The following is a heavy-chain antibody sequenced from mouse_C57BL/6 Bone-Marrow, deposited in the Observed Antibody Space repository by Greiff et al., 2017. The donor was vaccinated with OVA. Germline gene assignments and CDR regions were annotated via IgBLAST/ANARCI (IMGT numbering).Heavy chain of an antibody. CDR3: ARRCYSNYYYFDY. V-gene: IGHV1-42*01. CDR1: GYSFTGYY. CDR2: INPSTGGT. Sequence: DVKLVESGPELVKPGASVKISCKASGYSFTGYYMNWVKQSPEKSLEWIGEINPSTGGTTYNQKFKAKATLTVDKSSSTAYMQLKSLTSEDSAVYYCARRCYSNYYYFDYWGQGTTLTVSS. D-gene: IGHD2-5*01. J-gene: IGHJ2*01.